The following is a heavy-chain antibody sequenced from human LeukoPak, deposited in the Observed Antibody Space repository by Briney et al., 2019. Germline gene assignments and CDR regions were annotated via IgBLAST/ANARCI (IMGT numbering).Heavy chain of an antibody. CDR2: ISGSGGRT. CDR3: AKRGVVILFILVGFHKEAYYFDS. J-gene: IGHJ4*02. V-gene: IGHV3-23*01. CDR1: GITLSNYG. Sequence: GGSLRLSCAVSGITLSNYGMSWVRQAPGEGLGWVAGISGSGGRTNYAEAVKGRFTLSRDHARNTLCLQREGLRVEDTAVYFCAKRGVVILFILVGFHKEAYYFDSWGQGALVTVSS. D-gene: IGHD3-10*01.